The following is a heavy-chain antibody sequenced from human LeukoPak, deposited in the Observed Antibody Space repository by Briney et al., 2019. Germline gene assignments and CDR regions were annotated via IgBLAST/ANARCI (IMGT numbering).Heavy chain of an antibody. V-gene: IGHV1-69*01. CDR1: GGTFSSYA. CDR3: ARRGADFSPFDP. CDR2: IIPIFGTA. Sequence: SVKVSCKASGGTFSSYAISWVRQAPGQGLEWMGGIIPIFGTANYAQKFQGRVTITADESTSTAYMELSSLRSEDTAVYYCARRGADFSPFDPWGQGTLVTVSS. J-gene: IGHJ5*02. D-gene: IGHD3-3*01.